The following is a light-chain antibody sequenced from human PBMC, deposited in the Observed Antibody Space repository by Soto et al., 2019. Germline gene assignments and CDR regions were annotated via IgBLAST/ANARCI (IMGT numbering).Light chain of an antibody. J-gene: IGKJ1*01. CDR1: QSLLHSDGYNY. Sequence: DTVMTQSPLSLPVTPGEPASISCRSSQSLLHSDGYNYLDWYLQKPGQSPQVLVYLGSNRAPGVTDRFSGSGSGTDFTLKISRVEAEDVGVYYCMQALQTPPTFGQGTKVEIK. CDR3: MQALQTPPT. V-gene: IGKV2-28*01. CDR2: LGS.